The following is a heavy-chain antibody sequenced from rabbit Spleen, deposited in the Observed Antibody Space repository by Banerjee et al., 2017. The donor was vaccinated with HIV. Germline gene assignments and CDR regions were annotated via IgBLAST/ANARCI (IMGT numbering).Heavy chain of an antibody. CDR3: ARDLAGVIGWNFDF. V-gene: IGHV1S40*01. CDR2: INAATGTP. J-gene: IGHJ4*01. CDR1: GVSFSISSY. D-gene: IGHD4-1*01. Sequence: QSLEESGGDLVKPGASLTLTCTASGVSFSISSYMCWVRQAPGKGLECIACINAATGTPVYATWAKGRFTISRTSSTTVALQVTSLTAADTATYFCARDLAGVIGWNFDFWGQGTLVTVS.